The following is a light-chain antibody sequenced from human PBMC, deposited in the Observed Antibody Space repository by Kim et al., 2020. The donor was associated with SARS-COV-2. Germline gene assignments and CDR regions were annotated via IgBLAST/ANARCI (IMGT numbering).Light chain of an antibody. Sequence: QSALTQPASVSGSPGQSITISCTGTSSDVVSYNHVSWHQQHPGKAPKVMIYDVSNRPSGVSNRFSGSKSGNTASLTISGLQAEDEADYYCASYTSSTTVAFGGGTQLTVL. V-gene: IGLV2-14*03. CDR2: DVS. CDR3: ASYTSSTTVA. CDR1: SSDVVSYNH. J-gene: IGLJ2*01.